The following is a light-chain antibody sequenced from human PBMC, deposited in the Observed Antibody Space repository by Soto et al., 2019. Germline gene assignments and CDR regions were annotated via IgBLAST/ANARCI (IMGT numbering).Light chain of an antibody. CDR1: SSNIGSNT. CDR2: GNN. V-gene: IGLV1-44*01. J-gene: IGLJ2*01. Sequence: QLVLTQPPSRSGTPGQRVTISCSGSSSNIGSNTINWYLQLPGTAPKLLIYGNNLRPSGVPDRFSGSKSGTSASLAISGLQSQDEADYYCAAWDDSLNGVVFGGGTKLTVL. CDR3: AAWDDSLNGVV.